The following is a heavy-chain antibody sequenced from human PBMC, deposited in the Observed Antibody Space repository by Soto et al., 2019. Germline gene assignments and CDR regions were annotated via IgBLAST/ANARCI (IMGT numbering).Heavy chain of an antibody. J-gene: IGHJ5*02. Sequence: SETLSLTCTVSGGSIRGYYWSWIRQPPGKELEYIGYIYYTGSTNYNPSLKSRVTISFDASKNQISLQVRSATAADAAVYYCARDLKEYCSDGKCNWFDPWGQGTLVTVSS. V-gene: IGHV4-59*01. CDR2: IYYTGST. D-gene: IGHD2-15*01. CDR3: ARDLKEYCSDGKCNWFDP. CDR1: GGSIRGYY.